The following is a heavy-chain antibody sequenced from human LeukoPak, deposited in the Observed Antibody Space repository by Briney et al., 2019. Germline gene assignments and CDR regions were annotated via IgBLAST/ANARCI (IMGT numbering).Heavy chain of an antibody. CDR2: INPSGGST. V-gene: IGHV1-46*01. J-gene: IGHJ5*02. CDR1: GYTFTSYY. D-gene: IGHD4-17*01. CDR3: ARDRAFATVTTAEDDWFDP. Sequence: ASVKVSCKASGYTFTSYYMHWVRQAPGQGLEWMGIINPSGGSTSYAQKFQGRVTMTRDTSTSTVYMELSSLRSEDTAVYYCARDRAFATVTTAEDDWFDPWGQGTLVTVSS.